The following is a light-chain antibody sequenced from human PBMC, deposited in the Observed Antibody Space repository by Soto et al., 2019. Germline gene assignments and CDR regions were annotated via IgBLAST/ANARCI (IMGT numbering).Light chain of an antibody. V-gene: IGKV3-20*01. CDR3: QQYDSSPWT. CDR2: GAS. CDR1: QSVSSSF. J-gene: IGKJ1*01. Sequence: EIVLTQSPGTLSLSPGERATLSCRASQSVSSSFLAWYQQKPGQAPRLLIYGASSSATGIPDRFSGSGSGTDFTLTISRLEHEDFAVYYCQQYDSSPWTFGQGTKVEIK.